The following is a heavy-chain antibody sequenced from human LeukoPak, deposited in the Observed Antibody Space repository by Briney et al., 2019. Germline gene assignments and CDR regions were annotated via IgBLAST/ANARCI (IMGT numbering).Heavy chain of an antibody. D-gene: IGHD3-10*01. CDR2: IIPILGIA. Sequence: SVKVSCKASGGTFSSYAISWVRQTPGQGLEWMGRIIPILGIANYAQKFQGRVTITADKSTSTAYMELSSLRSEDTAVYYCAREVSQRGPGEGMDVWGQGIAVTVSS. CDR3: AREVSQRGPGEGMDV. J-gene: IGHJ6*02. V-gene: IGHV1-69*04. CDR1: GGTFSSYA.